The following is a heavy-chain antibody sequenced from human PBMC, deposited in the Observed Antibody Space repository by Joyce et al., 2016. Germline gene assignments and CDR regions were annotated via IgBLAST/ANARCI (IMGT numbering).Heavy chain of an antibody. D-gene: IGHD5-18*01. Sequence: VHLVESGGGVVRPGRSLRLSCAASGFIFNTYGMHWVRQAPGKGLEWVAVISSEGTNRCYAESVKGRFTISRDNSKNTLYLQMNSLRTEDTAVYFCAKDGGYGLRYPELGYWGQGTLVTVSS. CDR2: ISSEGTNR. CDR1: GFIFNTYG. J-gene: IGHJ4*02. V-gene: IGHV3-30*18. CDR3: AKDGGYGLRYPELGY.